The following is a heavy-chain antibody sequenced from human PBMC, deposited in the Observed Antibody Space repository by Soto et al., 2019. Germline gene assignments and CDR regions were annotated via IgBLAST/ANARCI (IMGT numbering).Heavy chain of an antibody. CDR3: ARGGDSSGPDFDY. Sequence: GGSLRLSCAASGFTVNSHAMHWVRQAPGKGLEWVAVIWYDGSNKYYADSVKGRFTISRDNSKNTLYLQMNSLRAEDTAVYYCARGGDSSGPDFDYWGQGTLVTVSS. J-gene: IGHJ4*02. CDR2: IWYDGSNK. D-gene: IGHD3-22*01. V-gene: IGHV3-33*08. CDR1: GFTVNSHA.